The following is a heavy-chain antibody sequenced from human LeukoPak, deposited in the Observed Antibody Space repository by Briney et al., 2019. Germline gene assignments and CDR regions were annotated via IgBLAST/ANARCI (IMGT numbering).Heavy chain of an antibody. CDR1: GYTFTSYG. V-gene: IGHV1-18*01. CDR2: ISAYNGNT. CDR3: ARDLRLLRFLEWLTPNWFDP. D-gene: IGHD3-3*01. Sequence: GSVKVSCTASGYTFTSYGISWVRQAPGQGLEWMGWISAYNGNTNYAQKLQGRVTMTTDTSTSTAYMELRSLRSDDTAVYYCARDLRLLRFLEWLTPNWFDPWGQGTLVTVSS. J-gene: IGHJ5*02.